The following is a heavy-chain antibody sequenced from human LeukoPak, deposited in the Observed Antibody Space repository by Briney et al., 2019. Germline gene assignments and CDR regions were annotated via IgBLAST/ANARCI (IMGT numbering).Heavy chain of an antibody. CDR3: ARRGPGGVNYYDSSGYYSDY. V-gene: IGHV3-21*01. CDR1: GFTFSSYS. J-gene: IGHJ4*02. Sequence: GGSLRLSCAASGFTFSSYSMNWVRQARARGLEWVSSISSSSSYIYYADSVKGRFTISRDNAKNSLYLQMNSLRAEDTAVYYCARRGPGGVNYYDSSGYYSDYWGQGTLVTVSS. D-gene: IGHD3-22*01. CDR2: ISSSSSYI.